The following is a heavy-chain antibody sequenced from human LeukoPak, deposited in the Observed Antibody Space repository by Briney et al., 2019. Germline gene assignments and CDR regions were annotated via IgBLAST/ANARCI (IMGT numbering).Heavy chain of an antibody. J-gene: IGHJ2*01. Sequence: SETLSLTCTVSGGSISTKHWSWIRQPAGKGLEWIGRVHTSGTTHYNPSLRRRVTISVDNSKNQFSLNLTSVTATDTAVYYCARDLGQRGVVTAHYWYFDLWGRGTLVTVSS. CDR3: ARDLGQRGVVTAHYWYFDL. CDR1: GGSISTKH. V-gene: IGHV4-4*07. D-gene: IGHD2-21*02. CDR2: VHTSGTT.